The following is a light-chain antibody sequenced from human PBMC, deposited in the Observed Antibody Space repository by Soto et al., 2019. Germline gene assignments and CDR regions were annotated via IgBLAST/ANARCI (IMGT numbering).Light chain of an antibody. CDR3: QQYNSYQLT. J-gene: IGKJ4*01. CDR2: GAS. V-gene: IGKV2D-30*01. Sequence: DAVMTQSPLSLSVTLGHRASISCRSSHSLVSSNGNTYLNWGQLKPGKAPNLLMYGASYLKRGVSTRFSGSGSGTDFTLTISSMQPEDFVTYYCQQYNSYQLTFGGGTQVDIK. CDR1: HSLVSSNGNTY.